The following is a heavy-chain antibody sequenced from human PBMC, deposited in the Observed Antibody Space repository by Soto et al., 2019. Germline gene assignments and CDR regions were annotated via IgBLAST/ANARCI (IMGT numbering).Heavy chain of an antibody. V-gene: IGHV1-69*13. D-gene: IGHD3-22*01. CDR3: ARLQGYDSSGYPGY. CDR1: GGTFSSYA. CDR2: IIPIFGTA. J-gene: IGHJ4*02. Sequence: AASVKVSCKASGGTFSSYAISWVRQAPGQGLEWMGGIIPIFGTANYAQKFQGRVTITADESTSTAYMELSSLRSEDTAVYYCARLQGYDSSGYPGYWGQGTLVTVSS.